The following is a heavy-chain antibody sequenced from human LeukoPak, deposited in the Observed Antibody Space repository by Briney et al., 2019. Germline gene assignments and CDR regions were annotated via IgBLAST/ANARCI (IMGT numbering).Heavy chain of an antibody. V-gene: IGHV3-30*18. Sequence: PGRSLRLSCAASGFTYISYGMHWVRQAPGKGLEWVAVISYDGSNKYYADSVKGRLTISRDNSKNTLYLEMNSLRAEDTAVYYCAKERWLRFFDYWGQGTLVTVSS. J-gene: IGHJ4*02. CDR3: AKERWLRFFDY. CDR2: ISYDGSNK. CDR1: GFTYISYG. D-gene: IGHD5-12*01.